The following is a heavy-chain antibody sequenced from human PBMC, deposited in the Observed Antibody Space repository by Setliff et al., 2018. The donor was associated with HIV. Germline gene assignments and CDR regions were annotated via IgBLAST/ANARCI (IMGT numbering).Heavy chain of an antibody. CDR2: INPSGGST. Sequence: ASVKVSCKASGYTFTSYYIHWVRQAPGQGLEWMGIINPSGGSTSYAQKFQGRVTMTRDTSTSTVYMELSSLRSEDTAVYYCVYSISWPQFPFDYWGQGTLVTVSS. V-gene: IGHV1-46*01. CDR1: GYTFTSYY. D-gene: IGHD6-13*01. CDR3: VYSISWPQFPFDY. J-gene: IGHJ4*02.